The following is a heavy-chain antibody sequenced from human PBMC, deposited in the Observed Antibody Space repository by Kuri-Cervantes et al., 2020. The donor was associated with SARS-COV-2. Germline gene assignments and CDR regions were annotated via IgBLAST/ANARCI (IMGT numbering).Heavy chain of an antibody. CDR1: GNTLTELP. CDR2: FDPEQREI. D-gene: IGHD3-10*01. CDR3: ASPRLGMGSYYDY. J-gene: IGHJ4*02. V-gene: IGHV1-24*01. Sequence: ASVKVSCKVSGNTLTELPLHWVRQAPGKGLEWMGGFDPEQREIIYAQKFQGRVSMTEDTSTDTAYMELSSLRAEDTAVYYCASPRLGMGSYYDYWGQGTLVTVSS.